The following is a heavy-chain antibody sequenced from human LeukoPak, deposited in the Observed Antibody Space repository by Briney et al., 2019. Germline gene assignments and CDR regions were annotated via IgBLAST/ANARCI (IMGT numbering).Heavy chain of an antibody. V-gene: IGHV4-38-2*02. CDR1: GYSISSGYY. D-gene: IGHD3-22*01. J-gene: IGHJ3*02. CDR3: ARDPPGPAYYYDQIEDAFDI. Sequence: SETLSLTCTVSGYSISSGYYWGWIRQPPGKGLEWIGSIYHSGSTYYNPSLKSRVTISVDTSKNQFSLKLSSVTAADTAVYYCARDPPGPAYYYDQIEDAFDIWGQGTMVTVSS. CDR2: IYHSGST.